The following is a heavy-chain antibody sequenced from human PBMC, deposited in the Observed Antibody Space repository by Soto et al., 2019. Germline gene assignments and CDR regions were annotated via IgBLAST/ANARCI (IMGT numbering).Heavy chain of an antibody. CDR1: GYDFTAYD. CDR2: MNPINGAT. Sequence: GASVKVSCKASGYDFTAYDINWVLQASGQGLEWMGWMNPINGATGSARRFQGRVSMTRNTATGTAYLELTSLRSDDSAVYYCGRGPSPRAPAGGTPYYSAMDVWGQGTTVTV. J-gene: IGHJ6*02. V-gene: IGHV1-8*02. CDR3: GRGPSPRAPAGGTPYYSAMDV. D-gene: IGHD6-13*01.